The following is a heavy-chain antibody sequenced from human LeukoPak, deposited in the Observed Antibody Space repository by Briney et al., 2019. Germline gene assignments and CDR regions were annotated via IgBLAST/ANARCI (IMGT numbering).Heavy chain of an antibody. V-gene: IGHV3-33*01. J-gene: IGHJ6*04. D-gene: IGHD1-14*01. CDR2: IWYDGSNK. CDR1: GFTFSSYG. Sequence: PGGSLRLSCAASGFTFSSYGMHWVRQAPGKGLEWVAVIWYDGSNKYYADSEKGRFTISRDNSKNTLYLQMNSLRAEDTAVYYCAGSSPRIYYYYGMDVWGKGTTVTVSS. CDR3: AGSSPRIYYYYGMDV.